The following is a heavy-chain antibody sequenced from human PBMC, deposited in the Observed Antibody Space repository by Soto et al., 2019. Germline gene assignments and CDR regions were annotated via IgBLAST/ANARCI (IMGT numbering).Heavy chain of an antibody. Sequence: SVKVSCKASGGTFSIYAISCVLQSPLQWREWMGGTIPIFGTANYAQKFQGRVTITADESTSTAYMELSSLRSEDTAVYYCARNSVQALGKTSIVVVVAATGRDYYYGMDVWGQGTTVTVSS. J-gene: IGHJ6*02. CDR2: TIPIFGTA. D-gene: IGHD2-15*01. CDR1: GGTFSIYA. V-gene: IGHV1-69*13. CDR3: ARNSVQALGKTSIVVVVAATGRDYYYGMDV.